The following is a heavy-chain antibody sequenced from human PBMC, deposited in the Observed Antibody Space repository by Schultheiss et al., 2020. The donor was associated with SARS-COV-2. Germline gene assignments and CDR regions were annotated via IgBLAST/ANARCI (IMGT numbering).Heavy chain of an antibody. J-gene: IGHJ3*02. CDR3: ARSSSGWFGDAFDI. Sequence: GGSLRLSCAASGFTVSSNYMSWVRQAPGKGLEWVTVIYSGGSTYYADSVKGRFTISRDNSKNTLYLQMNSLRAEDTAVYYCARSSSGWFGDAFDIWGQGTMVTVSS. CDR1: GFTVSSNY. V-gene: IGHV3-53*05. D-gene: IGHD6-19*01. CDR2: IYSGGST.